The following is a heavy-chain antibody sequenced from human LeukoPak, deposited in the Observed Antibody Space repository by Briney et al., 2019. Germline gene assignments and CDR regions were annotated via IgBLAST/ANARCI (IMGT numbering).Heavy chain of an antibody. Sequence: AGGSLRLSCAASGFTFSSYWMSWVRQAPGKGLEWVANIKQDGSEKYYVDSVKGRFTISRDNAKNSLYLQMNSLRAEDTAVYYCAKSGLGKSGDYYYMDVWGKGTTVTVSS. J-gene: IGHJ6*03. CDR3: AKSGLGKSGDYYYMDV. V-gene: IGHV3-7*03. CDR1: GFTFSSYW. CDR2: IKQDGSEK. D-gene: IGHD7-27*01.